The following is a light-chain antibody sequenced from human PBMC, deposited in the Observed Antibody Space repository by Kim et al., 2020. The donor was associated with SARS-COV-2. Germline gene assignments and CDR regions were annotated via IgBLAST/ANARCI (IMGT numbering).Light chain of an antibody. J-gene: IGLJ3*02. CDR3: VLYMGSGISV. CDR2: STN. V-gene: IGLV8-61*01. Sequence: GGTVTRTVGLSSGSVSTSYYPSWYQQTPGQAPRTLIYSTNTRSSGVPDRFSGSILGIKAALTITGAQADDESDYYCVLYMGSGISVFGGGTQLTVL. CDR1: SGSVSTSYY.